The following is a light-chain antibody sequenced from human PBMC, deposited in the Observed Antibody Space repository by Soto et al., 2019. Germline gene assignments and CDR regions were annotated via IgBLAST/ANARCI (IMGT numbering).Light chain of an antibody. CDR1: QSVSSY. CDR3: QQRGNWPIT. V-gene: IGKV3-11*01. CDR2: DAS. J-gene: IGKJ5*01. Sequence: EIVLTQSPATLSLSPGERATLSCRASQSVSSYLAWYQQKPGQAPRLLIYDASNRDTAIPARFSGSGSGTDFALNISSLEPEDFAIYYCQQRGNWPITFGQGTRLEIK.